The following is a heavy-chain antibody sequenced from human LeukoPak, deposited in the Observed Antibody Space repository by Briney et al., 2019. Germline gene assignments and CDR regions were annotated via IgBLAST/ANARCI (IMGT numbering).Heavy chain of an antibody. CDR1: GFIFNNYG. V-gene: IGHV3-23*01. CDR3: AKGSSGYFADP. J-gene: IGHJ5*02. D-gene: IGHD3-22*01. Sequence: GGSLRLSCAASGFIFNNYGLMWVRQAPGKGLEWVSAISNDGGGTQYADFVEGRFTISRDNSKNTLFLQMSSLRAEDTALYYCAKGSSGYFADPWGQGTLVTVSS. CDR2: ISNDGGGT.